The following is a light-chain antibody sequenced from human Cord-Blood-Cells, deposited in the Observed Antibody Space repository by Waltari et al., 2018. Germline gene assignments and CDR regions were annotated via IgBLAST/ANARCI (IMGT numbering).Light chain of an antibody. Sequence: QLVLTQSPSASASLGASVKLTCTLSSGHSSYAIEWHQQQPEKGPRYLMKLNSAGSHSKGDGIPDRVSGASSGAERYLTISSLQSEDEADYYCQTWGTGNWVFGGGTKLTVL. J-gene: IGLJ3*02. CDR2: LNSAGSH. CDR1: SGHSSYA. V-gene: IGLV4-69*01. CDR3: QTWGTGNWV.